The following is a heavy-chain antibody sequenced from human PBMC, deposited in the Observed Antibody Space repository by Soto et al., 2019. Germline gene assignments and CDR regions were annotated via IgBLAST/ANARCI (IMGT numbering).Heavy chain of an antibody. J-gene: IGHJ4*02. CDR1: RFTFDNYV. V-gene: IGHV3-23*01. D-gene: IGHD2-15*01. CDR2: ISDSGGST. CDR3: TKGWLDY. Sequence: EVYLLDSGGGLVQPGGSLRVSCVASRFTFDNYVMSWVRQAPGKGLEWVSSISDSGGSTYYADSVKGRVTISRDNSKNTLHLQMNSLRAEDTAVYYCTKGWLDYWGQGTLVTVSS.